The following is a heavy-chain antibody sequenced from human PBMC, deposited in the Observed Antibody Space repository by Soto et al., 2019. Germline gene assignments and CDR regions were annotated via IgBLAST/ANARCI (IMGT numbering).Heavy chain of an antibody. CDR2: INPNSGGT. V-gene: IGHV1-2*04. CDR1: GYTFTGYY. CDR3: ARGSRDRSNPLRGIFGVVTLYYFDY. J-gene: IGHJ4*02. Sequence: GASVKVSCKASGYTFTGYYMHWVRQAPGQGLEWMGWINPNSGGTNYAQKFQGWVTMTRDTSISTAYMELSRLRSDDTAVYYCARGSRDRSNPLRGIFGVVTLYYFDYWGQGTLVTVSS. D-gene: IGHD3-3*01.